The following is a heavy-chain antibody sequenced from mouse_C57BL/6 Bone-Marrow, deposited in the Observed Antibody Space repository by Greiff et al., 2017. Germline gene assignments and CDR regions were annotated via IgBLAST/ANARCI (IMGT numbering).Heavy chain of an antibody. D-gene: IGHD1-1*01. Sequence: QVQLQQSGAELARPGASVKLSCKASGYTFTSYGISWVKQRTGQGLEWIGEIYPRSGNTYYNEKFKGKATLTADKSSSTAYMELRSLPSEDSAVYVCARRLYRSYWYFDVWGTGTTVTVSS. CDR1: GYTFTSYG. V-gene: IGHV1-81*01. J-gene: IGHJ1*03. CDR3: ARRLYRSYWYFDV. CDR2: IYPRSGNT.